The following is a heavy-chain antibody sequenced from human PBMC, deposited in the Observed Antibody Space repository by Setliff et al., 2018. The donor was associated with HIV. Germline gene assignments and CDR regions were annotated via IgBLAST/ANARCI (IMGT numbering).Heavy chain of an antibody. J-gene: IGHJ4*02. V-gene: IGHV3-20*04. Sequence: GESLKISCTASGFTFDDYGMAWVRQAPGKGLEWVSGINWNGAATGYADSVKGRFTISRDNTKNSLYLQMNRLRAEDTALYYCASLFSKEVAGDDYWGQGTLVTV. CDR3: ASLFSKEVAGDDY. D-gene: IGHD6-19*01. CDR1: GFTFDDYG. CDR2: INWNGAAT.